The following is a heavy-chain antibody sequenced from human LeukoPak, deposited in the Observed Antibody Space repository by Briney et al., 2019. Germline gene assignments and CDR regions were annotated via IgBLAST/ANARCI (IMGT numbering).Heavy chain of an antibody. V-gene: IGHV4-39*01. J-gene: IGHJ4*02. D-gene: IGHD1-26*01. CDR1: GGSIRSSYYY. CDR3: ARGNGSYYSFDY. Sequence: SETLSLTCTVSGGSIRSSYYYWGWIRQPPGKGLEWIGSIYDSGSTYYNPSLKSRVTISVDTSKNQFSLKLNSVTAADTAVYYCARGNGSYYSFDYWGQGTLVTVSS. CDR2: IYDSGST.